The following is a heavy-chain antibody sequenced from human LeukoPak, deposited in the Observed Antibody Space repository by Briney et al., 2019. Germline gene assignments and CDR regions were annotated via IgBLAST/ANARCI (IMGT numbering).Heavy chain of an antibody. CDR1: GGSISSSSYY. V-gene: IGHV4-39*07. CDR2: INHSGST. Sequence: SETLSLTCTVSGGSISSSSYYWSWIRQPPGKGLEWIGEINHSGSTNYNPSLKSRVTISVDTSKNQFSLKLSSVTAADTAVYYCASQDNHDAFDIWGQGTMVTVSS. J-gene: IGHJ3*02. CDR3: ASQDNHDAFDI. D-gene: IGHD5-24*01.